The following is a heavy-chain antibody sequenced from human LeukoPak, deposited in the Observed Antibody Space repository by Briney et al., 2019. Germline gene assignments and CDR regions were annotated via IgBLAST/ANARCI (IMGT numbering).Heavy chain of an antibody. V-gene: IGHV3-66*02. Sequence: PGGSLGLSCAASGFTVSGNYMSWVRQAPGKGPEWVSVIYSGGSTYYADSVKGRFTISRDNSKNTLYLQMNSLRAEDTAVYYCARVQYDFWSGYYFDYWGQGTLVTVSS. CDR1: GFTVSGNY. J-gene: IGHJ4*02. CDR2: IYSGGST. CDR3: ARVQYDFWSGYYFDY. D-gene: IGHD3-3*01.